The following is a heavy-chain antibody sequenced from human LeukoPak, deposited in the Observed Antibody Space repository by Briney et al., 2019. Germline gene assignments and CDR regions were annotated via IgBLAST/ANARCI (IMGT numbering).Heavy chain of an antibody. CDR1: GFTFSTYG. D-gene: IGHD5-18*01. CDR2: IRYDGSSK. V-gene: IGHV3-30*02. Sequence: QTGGSLRLSCAASGFTFSTYGMHWVRQAPGKGLEWVAFIRYDGSSKYYADSVKGRFTISRDNSKNTLYLQMNSLRAEDTAVYYCAKVSSGYSYGYDAFDIWGQGTMVTVSS. CDR3: AKVSSGYSYGYDAFDI. J-gene: IGHJ3*02.